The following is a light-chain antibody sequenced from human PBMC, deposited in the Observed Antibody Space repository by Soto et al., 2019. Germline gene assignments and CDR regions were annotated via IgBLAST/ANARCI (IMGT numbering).Light chain of an antibody. J-gene: IGKJ4*01. CDR2: AAS. Sequence: DIQMTQSPSSLSAYVGDRVTITCRASQSISSYLNWYQQKPGKAPNLLIYAASTLQSGVPSRFSGSGSGTDFTLTISSLQPEDFATYFCQHGYSTPLTFGGGTKVDI. V-gene: IGKV1-39*01. CDR1: QSISSY. CDR3: QHGYSTPLT.